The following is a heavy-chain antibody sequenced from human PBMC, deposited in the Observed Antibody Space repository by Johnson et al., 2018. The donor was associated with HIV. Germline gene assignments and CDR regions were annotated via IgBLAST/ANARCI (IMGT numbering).Heavy chain of an antibody. CDR2: ISYDGSNE. Sequence: VQLVESGGGVVRPGGSLRLSCAASGFTFDDYGMSWVRQAPGKGLEWVAVISYDGSNEYYADSVKGRFTISRDNSKNTLYLQMSSLRAEDTAVYYGARAVGSGYFWVLSEQPDAFDIWGQGTMVTVSS. D-gene: IGHD3-22*01. J-gene: IGHJ3*02. CDR3: ARAVGSGYFWVLSEQPDAFDI. V-gene: IGHV3-30*03. CDR1: GFTFDDYG.